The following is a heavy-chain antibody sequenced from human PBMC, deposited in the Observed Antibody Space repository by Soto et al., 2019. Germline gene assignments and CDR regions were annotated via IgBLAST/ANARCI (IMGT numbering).Heavy chain of an antibody. J-gene: IGHJ4*02. CDR3: ARPLAYFSGGSCPLDY. V-gene: IGHV3-23*01. CDR2: VSGSGGST. Sequence: EVQLLESGGGLAQPGGSLRLSCAASGFIFSSYAMSWVRQAPGKGLEWVSAVSGSGGSTYSADSVKGRFTISRDNSQNTLYLQMNSLRAEDTAVYYCARPLAYFSGGSCPLDYWGQGTLVTVSS. D-gene: IGHD2-15*01. CDR1: GFIFSSYA.